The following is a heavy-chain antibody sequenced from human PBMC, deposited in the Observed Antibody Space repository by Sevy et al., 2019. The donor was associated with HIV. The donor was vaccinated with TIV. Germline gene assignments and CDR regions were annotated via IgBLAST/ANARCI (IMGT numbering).Heavy chain of an antibody. V-gene: IGHV3-7*01. CDR1: GFTFSVYW. D-gene: IGHD5-18*01. CDR2: MKEDGSEK. J-gene: IGHJ4*02. CDR3: GGGGVGGYSYSLDY. Sequence: GGSLRLSCAASGFTFSVYWMSWVRQAPGKGLEWVATMKEDGSEKYYVDSVKGRFTISRDNAKNSLYLQMNSLRAEDTAGYYWGGGGVGGYSYSLDYWGQGTLVTVSS.